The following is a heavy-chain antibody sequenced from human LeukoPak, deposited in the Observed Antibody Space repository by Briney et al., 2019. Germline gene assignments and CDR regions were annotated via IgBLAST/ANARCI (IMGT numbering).Heavy chain of an antibody. CDR1: GFTFSNYA. CDR2: ISYDGSNK. V-gene: IGHV3-30*04. Sequence: GGSLRLSCAASGFTFSNYAMHWVRQTPGKGLERVAVISYDGSNKYYADSVKGRFTISRDNSKNTLYLQMNSLRAEDTAVYYCARDNYGLDYWGQGTLVTVSS. D-gene: IGHD3-10*01. CDR3: ARDNYGLDY. J-gene: IGHJ4*02.